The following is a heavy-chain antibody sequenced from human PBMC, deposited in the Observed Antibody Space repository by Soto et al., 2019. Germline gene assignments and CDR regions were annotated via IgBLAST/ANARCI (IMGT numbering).Heavy chain of an antibody. CDR1: GFTFSSYA. V-gene: IGHV3-30-3*01. CDR3: ARDGNWKWAFDY. D-gene: IGHD1-20*01. CDR2: ISYDGSNK. Sequence: QVQLVESGGGVVQPGRSLRLSCAASGFTFSSYAMHWVRQAPGMGLEWVAVISYDGSNKYYADSVKGRFTISRDNSKNTLYLQMNSLRAEDTAVYYCARDGNWKWAFDYWGQGTLVTVSS. J-gene: IGHJ4*02.